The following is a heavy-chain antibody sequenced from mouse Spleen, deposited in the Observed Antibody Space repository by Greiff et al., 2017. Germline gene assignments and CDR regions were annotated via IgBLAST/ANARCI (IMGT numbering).Heavy chain of an antibody. V-gene: IGHV1-15*01. CDR2: IDPETGGT. D-gene: IGHD3-1*01. CDR3: TRSGGLFAY. CDR1: GYTFTDYE. Sequence: VQLVESGAELVRPGASVTLSCKASGYTFTDYEMHWVKQTPVHGLEWIGAIDPETGGTAYNQKFKGKATLTADKSSSTAYMELRSLTSEDSAVYYCTRSGGLFAYWGQGTLVTVSA. J-gene: IGHJ3*01.